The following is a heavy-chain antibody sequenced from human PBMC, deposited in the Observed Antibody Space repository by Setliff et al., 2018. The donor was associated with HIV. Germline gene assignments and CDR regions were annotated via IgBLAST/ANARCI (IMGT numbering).Heavy chain of an antibody. CDR3: VRRKSELRLISDYMDV. Sequence: SETLSLTCTVSGGSINTRNNYWGWIRQPPGLGLEWIGSMYYSGTTYHSPTLKSRVSMSMDTSRNQFSLKPSSVTAADTAIYYCVRRKSELRLISDYMDVWGKGTTVTVSS. V-gene: IGHV4-39*01. CDR1: GGSINTRNNY. CDR2: MYYSGTT. D-gene: IGHD3-10*01. J-gene: IGHJ6*03.